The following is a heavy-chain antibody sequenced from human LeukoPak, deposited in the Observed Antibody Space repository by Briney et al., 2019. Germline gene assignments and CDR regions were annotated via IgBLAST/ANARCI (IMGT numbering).Heavy chain of an antibody. V-gene: IGHV4-34*01. D-gene: IGHD3-3*01. Sequence: SQTLSLTCAVSGGSFSNYYWSCIRQSPEKGLEWAGEINHSGDTNYSPSLKSLVTISLDTSKNQFSLKLSSVTAADTAVYYCARGKNVLRFLEWAHRYLDYWGQGTLVTVSS. CDR2: INHSGDT. CDR1: GGSFSNYY. CDR3: ARGKNVLRFLEWAHRYLDY. J-gene: IGHJ4*02.